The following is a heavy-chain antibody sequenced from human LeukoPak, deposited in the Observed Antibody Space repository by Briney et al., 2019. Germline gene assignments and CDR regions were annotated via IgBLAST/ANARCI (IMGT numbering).Heavy chain of an antibody. D-gene: IGHD3-10*01. CDR1: GFTFSDYY. CDR3: ARGGRWFGESSLDY. Sequence: GSLRLSCAASGFTFSDYYMSGIREPPGKGLEWVSDISSSSSYTNYADSVKGRFTISRDNAKNSLYLQMNSLRAEDTAVYYCARGGRWFGESSLDYWGQGTLVTVSS. V-gene: IGHV3-11*06. J-gene: IGHJ4*02. CDR2: ISSSSSYT.